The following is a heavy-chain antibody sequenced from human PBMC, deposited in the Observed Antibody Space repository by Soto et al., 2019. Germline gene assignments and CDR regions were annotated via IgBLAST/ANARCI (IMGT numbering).Heavy chain of an antibody. CDR2: IKSKIDGGTT. CDR3: TTDSLFTGQLVRMDN. CDR1: GFTFRDAW. V-gene: IGHV3-15*07. J-gene: IGHJ4*01. D-gene: IGHD3-9*01. Sequence: PGGSKRLSCAASGFTFRDAWINWVRQAPGKGLEWVGRIKSKIDGGTTDFAAPVKGRFAISRDDSRDMVYMEMYSLKTDDTAVYYCTTDSLFTGQLVRMDNWGHGTLVTVSS.